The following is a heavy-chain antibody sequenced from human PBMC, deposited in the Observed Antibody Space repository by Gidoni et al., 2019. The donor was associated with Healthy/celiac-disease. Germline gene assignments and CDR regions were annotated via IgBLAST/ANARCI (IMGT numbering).Heavy chain of an antibody. CDR1: GFSFSSYW. Sequence: EVQLVESGGGLVQPGGSLRLSCAASGFSFSSYWMHWVRQAPGKGLVWVSRINSDGGSTSYVDSVKGRFTISRDNAKNTLYLQMNSLRAEDTAVYYCARDTNYYGSGSYDYWGQGTLVTVSS. CDR3: ARDTNYYGSGSYDY. D-gene: IGHD3-10*01. CDR2: INSDGGST. J-gene: IGHJ4*02. V-gene: IGHV3-74*01.